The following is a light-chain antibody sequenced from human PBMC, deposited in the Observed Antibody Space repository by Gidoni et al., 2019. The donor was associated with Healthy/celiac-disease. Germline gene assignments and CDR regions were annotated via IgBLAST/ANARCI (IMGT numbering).Light chain of an antibody. J-gene: IGKJ2*01. Sequence: DFQLTQSPSFLSASVGDRVIITCRASQGISSYLAWYQQKPGKAPKVLIYAASTLQSGVPSRFSGSGSGTEFTLTISSLQPEDFATYYCQQLNSYPQTFGQGTKLEIK. CDR1: QGISSY. CDR2: AAS. CDR3: QQLNSYPQT. V-gene: IGKV1-9*01.